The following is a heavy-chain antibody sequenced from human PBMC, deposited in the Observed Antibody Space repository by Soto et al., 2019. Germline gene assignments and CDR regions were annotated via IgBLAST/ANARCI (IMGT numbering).Heavy chain of an antibody. D-gene: IGHD5-12*01. CDR2: IYSNDEK. CDR1: GFSLSTIRMG. J-gene: IGHJ4*02. Sequence: QVTLKESGPVVVKPTETLTLTCTVSGFSLSTIRMGVTWIRQPPGKALEWLAHIYSNDEKSYSTSPQRRLTISKDTYKGQVVLTMTNMDPVDTATYYCARIRDGYNVDYWGQGTLVTVSS. CDR3: ARIRDGYNVDY. V-gene: IGHV2-26*01.